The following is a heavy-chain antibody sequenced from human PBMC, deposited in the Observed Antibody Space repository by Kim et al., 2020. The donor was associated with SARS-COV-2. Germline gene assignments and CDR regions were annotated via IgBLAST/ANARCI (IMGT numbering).Heavy chain of an antibody. V-gene: IGHV4-39*07. J-gene: IGHJ6*02. CDR3: ARDDMVRGPNPYYYGMDV. CDR2: IYYSGST. CDR1: GGSISSSSYY. Sequence: SETLSLTCTVSGGSISSSSYYWGWIRQPPGKGLEWIGSIYYSGSTYYNPSLKSRVTISVDTSKNQFSLKLSSVTAADTAVYYCARDDMVRGPNPYYYGMDVWGQGTTVTVSS. D-gene: IGHD3-10*01.